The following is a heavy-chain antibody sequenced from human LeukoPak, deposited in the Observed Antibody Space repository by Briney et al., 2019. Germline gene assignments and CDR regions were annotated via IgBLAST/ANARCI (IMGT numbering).Heavy chain of an antibody. CDR2: ISYDGNNE. V-gene: IGHV3-30*03. J-gene: IGHJ4*02. CDR1: GFTFYTYG. CDR3: ATRSIYYYYFDY. Sequence: GRSLRLSCAASGFTFYTYGMHWVRQAPGKGVEWVAVISYDGNNENYVDSVKGRFTISRDNSKNTLYLQMNSLRAEDTAVHYCATRSIYYYYFDYWGQGTLVTVSS. D-gene: IGHD3-22*01.